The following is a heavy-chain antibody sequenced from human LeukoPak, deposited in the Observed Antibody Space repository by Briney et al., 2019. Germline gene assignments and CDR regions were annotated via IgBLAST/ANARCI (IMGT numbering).Heavy chain of an antibody. CDR3: ARAIGDSYGYPFDY. V-gene: IGHV1-69*05. J-gene: IGHJ4*02. D-gene: IGHD5-18*01. Sequence: SVKVSCKASGGTFSSCAISWVRQAPGQGLEWMGGIIPIFGTANYAQKFQGRVTITTDESTSTAYTELSSLRSEDTAVYYCARAIGDSYGYPFDYWGQGTLVTVSS. CDR2: IIPIFGTA. CDR1: GGTFSSCA.